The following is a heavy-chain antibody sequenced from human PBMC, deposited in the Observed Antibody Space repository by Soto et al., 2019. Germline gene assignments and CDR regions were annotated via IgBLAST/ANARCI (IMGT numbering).Heavy chain of an antibody. V-gene: IGHV4-59*08. J-gene: IGHJ4*02. CDR2: IYYSGST. Sequence: PSETLSLTCTVSGGSISSYYWSWIRQPPGKGLEWIGYIYYSGSTNYNPSLKSRVTISVDTSKNQFSLKLSSVTAADTAVYYCARLWYSGSYYVGPYFDYWGQGTLVTVSS. CDR3: ARLWYSGSYYVGPYFDY. CDR1: GGSISSYY. D-gene: IGHD3-10*01.